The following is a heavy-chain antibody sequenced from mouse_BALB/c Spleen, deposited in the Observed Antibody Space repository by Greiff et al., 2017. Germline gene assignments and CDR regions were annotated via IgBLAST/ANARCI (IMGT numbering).Heavy chain of an antibody. D-gene: IGHD1-1*01. Sequence: EVHLVESGGDLVKPGGSLKLSCAASGFTFSSYGMSWVRQTPDKRLEWVATISSGGSYTYYPDSVKGRFTIPRDDAKNNLYLQMSSLKSEDTAMYYCGRHSTGRNAMDYWGQGTSVTVSS. CDR2: ISSGGSYT. J-gene: IGHJ4*01. CDR3: GRHSTGRNAMDY. V-gene: IGHV5-6*01. CDR1: GFTFSSYG.